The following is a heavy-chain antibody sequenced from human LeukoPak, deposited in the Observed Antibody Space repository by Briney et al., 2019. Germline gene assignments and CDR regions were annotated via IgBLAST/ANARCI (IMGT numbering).Heavy chain of an antibody. CDR1: GGSISSYY. D-gene: IGHD6-13*01. V-gene: IGHV4-59*06. CDR3: ARDPRGGSSSFDY. J-gene: IGHJ4*02. Sequence: SETLSLTCTVSGGSISSYYWSWIRQPPGKGLEWIGYIYYSGSTYYNPSLKSRVTISVDTSKNQFSLKLSSVTAADTAVYYCARDPRGGSSSFDYWGQGTLVTVSS. CDR2: IYYSGST.